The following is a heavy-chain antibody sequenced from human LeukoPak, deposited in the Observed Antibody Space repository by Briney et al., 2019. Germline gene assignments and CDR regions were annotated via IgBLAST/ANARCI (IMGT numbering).Heavy chain of an antibody. CDR1: GFTFSDYY. Sequence: GGSLRLSCAASGFTFSDYYMSWIRQAPGKGLEWVSYISSSGSTIYYADSVKGRFTISRDNAKNSLYLQMNSLRAEDTAVYYCARDDYYDSSGYPDPYWHFDLWGRGTLVTVSS. J-gene: IGHJ2*01. V-gene: IGHV3-11*01. CDR2: ISSSGSTI. D-gene: IGHD3-22*01. CDR3: ARDDYYDSSGYPDPYWHFDL.